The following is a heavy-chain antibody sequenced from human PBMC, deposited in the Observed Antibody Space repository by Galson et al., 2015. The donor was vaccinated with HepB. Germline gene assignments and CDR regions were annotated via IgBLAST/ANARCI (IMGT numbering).Heavy chain of an antibody. D-gene: IGHD2-15*01. CDR2: VSRSENT. Sequence: ETLSLTCTMSGGSNSDYYCGWIRQSPGKELEWIGYVSRSENTKYNPSLKSRVTMALDTSKNQFSLRLTSVTAADTAVYYCVTGRGWLVDYWGQGMFVIVSP. CDR1: GGSNSDYY. J-gene: IGHJ4*02. CDR3: VTGRGWLVDY. V-gene: IGHV4-59*01.